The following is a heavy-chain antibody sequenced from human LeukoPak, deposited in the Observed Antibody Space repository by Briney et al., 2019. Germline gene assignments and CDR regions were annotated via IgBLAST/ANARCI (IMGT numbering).Heavy chain of an antibody. CDR1: GGSISSYF. CDR3: ARIDRAVAGTIDY. V-gene: IGHV4-59*08. D-gene: IGHD6-19*01. J-gene: IGHJ4*02. Sequence: PSETLSLTCAVYGGSISSYFWSWIRQPPGKGLEWIGYIYYSGSTNYNPSLKSRVTMSVDTSKNQFSLKLSSVTAADTAVYYCARIDRAVAGTIDYWGQGTLVTVSS. CDR2: IYYSGST.